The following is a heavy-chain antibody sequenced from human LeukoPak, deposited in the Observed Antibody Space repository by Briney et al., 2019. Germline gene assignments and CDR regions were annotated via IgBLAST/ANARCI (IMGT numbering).Heavy chain of an antibody. J-gene: IGHJ6*02. CDR1: GYTFTSYD. V-gene: IGHV1-8*01. CDR2: MNPNSGNT. CDR3: ARGRPDYDYYYYYGMDV. Sequence: ASVKVSCKASGYTFTSYDINWVRQATGQGLEWMGWMNPNSGNTGYAQKFQGGVTMTRNTSISTAYMELSSLRSEDTAVYYCARGRPDYDYYYYYGMDVWGQGTTVTVSS. D-gene: IGHD4-17*01.